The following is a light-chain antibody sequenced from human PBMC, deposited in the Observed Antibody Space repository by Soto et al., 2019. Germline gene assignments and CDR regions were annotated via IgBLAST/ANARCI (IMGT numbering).Light chain of an antibody. Sequence: EIVMTQSPATLSVSPVERATLSGRASQSVSSNLAWYQQKPGQAPRLLIYGASTRATGIPARYSGSGSGTEFTLTISSLQSEDFAVYYCQQYNNWSTFGGGTKVDI. CDR1: QSVSSN. V-gene: IGKV3-15*01. CDR3: QQYNNWST. CDR2: GAS. J-gene: IGKJ4*01.